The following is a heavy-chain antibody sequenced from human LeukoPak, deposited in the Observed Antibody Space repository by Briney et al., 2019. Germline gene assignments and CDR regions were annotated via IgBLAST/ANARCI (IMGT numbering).Heavy chain of an antibody. CDR1: GYSLTSYW. CDR2: IYPGDSDT. CDR3: ARSMDTAMAGAFDY. J-gene: IGHJ4*02. D-gene: IGHD5-18*01. Sequence: GESLQISCQGSGYSLTSYWIGWVRQMPGKGLEWMGIIYPGDSDTRYSPSFQGQVTISADKSISTAYLQWSSLKASDTAMYYCARSMDTAMAGAFDYWGQGTLVTVSS. V-gene: IGHV5-51*01.